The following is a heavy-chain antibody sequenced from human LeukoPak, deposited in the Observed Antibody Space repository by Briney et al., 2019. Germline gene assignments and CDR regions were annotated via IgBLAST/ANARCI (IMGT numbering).Heavy chain of an antibody. Sequence: GGSLRLSCAASGFTFSSHSMNWVRQAPGKGLEWVSAISGSGGSTYYADSVKGRFTISRDNSKNTLYLQMNSLRAEDTAVYYCAKGGDIVVVPAADTSGYYFDYWGQGTLVTVSS. CDR3: AKGGDIVVVPAADTSGYYFDY. CDR1: GFTFSSHS. J-gene: IGHJ4*02. D-gene: IGHD2-2*01. CDR2: ISGSGGST. V-gene: IGHV3-23*01.